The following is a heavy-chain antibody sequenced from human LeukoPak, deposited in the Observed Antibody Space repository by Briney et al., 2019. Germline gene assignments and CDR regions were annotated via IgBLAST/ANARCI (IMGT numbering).Heavy chain of an antibody. Sequence: GGSLRLSCAASGFTFSSYWMHWVRQAPGKGLVWVSRINSDGSSTSYADSVKGRFTISRDNAKNSLYLQMNSLRAEDTAVYYCARTMNDFWSGYLSAGFDYWGQGTLVTVSS. J-gene: IGHJ4*02. V-gene: IGHV3-74*01. CDR2: INSDGSST. CDR1: GFTFSSYW. CDR3: ARTMNDFWSGYLSAGFDY. D-gene: IGHD3-3*01.